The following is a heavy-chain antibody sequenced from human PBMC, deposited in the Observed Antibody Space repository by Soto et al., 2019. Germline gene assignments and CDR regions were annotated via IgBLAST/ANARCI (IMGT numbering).Heavy chain of an antibody. D-gene: IGHD3-22*01. Sequence: QVQLVQSGAEVKKPGSSMKVSCKASGGTFNSYDINWVRQAPGQGLEWMGGIIPIVETPKYAQKFQGRVTITADESTNTVYMELSSLRSEDTAMYYCARLSRPKYYETSGFFKDNWVDPWGQGTLVTVSS. CDR2: IIPIVETP. J-gene: IGHJ5*02. CDR3: ARLSRPKYYETSGFFKDNWVDP. CDR1: GGTFNSYD. V-gene: IGHV1-69*01.